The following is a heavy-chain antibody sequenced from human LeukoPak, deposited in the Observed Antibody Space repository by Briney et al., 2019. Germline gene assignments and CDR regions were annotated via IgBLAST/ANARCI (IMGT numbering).Heavy chain of an antibody. D-gene: IGHD2-2*01. CDR1: GGSFSDFY. CDR2: INHSGRT. Sequence: SETLSLTCTVYGGSFSDFYWSWIRQPPGKGLEWIGDINHSGRTYYNPSLKSRVTISVDTSKNQFSLNLSSVTAADTAVYYCARDVVVVPAAIHYGMDVWGQGTTVTVSS. J-gene: IGHJ6*02. CDR3: ARDVVVVPAAIHYGMDV. V-gene: IGHV4-34*01.